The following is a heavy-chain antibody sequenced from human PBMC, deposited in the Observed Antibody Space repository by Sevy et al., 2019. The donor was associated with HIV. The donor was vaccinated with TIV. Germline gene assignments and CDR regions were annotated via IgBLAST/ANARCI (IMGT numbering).Heavy chain of an antibody. CDR1: GFTFSGSA. D-gene: IGHD7-27*01. J-gene: IGHJ6*03. CDR2: IRSKANSYAT. CDR3: TRRGCDGYYHWGYYYFYMGV. Sequence: GGSLRLSCAASGFTFSGSAMHWVRQASGKGLEWVGRIRSKANSYATAYAASVKGRFTISRDDSMNTAYLQMNSLKTEDTAVYYCTRRGCDGYYHWGYYYFYMGVWGKGTTVTVSS. V-gene: IGHV3-73*01.